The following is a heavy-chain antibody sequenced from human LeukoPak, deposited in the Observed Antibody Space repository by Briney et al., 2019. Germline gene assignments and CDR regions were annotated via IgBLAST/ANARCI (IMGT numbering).Heavy chain of an antibody. J-gene: IGHJ5*02. CDR2: LYRGSTT. CDR1: GFTVSSNY. Sequence: PGGSLRLSCVASGFTVSSNYMSWVRQAPGKGLECVSVLYRGSTTYYADSVKGRFTISRDDSKNTVYLQMNSLGAEDTAVYYCASLRSLRYCTNGVCYFLDPWGQGTLVTVSS. D-gene: IGHD2-8*01. CDR3: ASLRSLRYCTNGVCYFLDP. V-gene: IGHV3-66*01.